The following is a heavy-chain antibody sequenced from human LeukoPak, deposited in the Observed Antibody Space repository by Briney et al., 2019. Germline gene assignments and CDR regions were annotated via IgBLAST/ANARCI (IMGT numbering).Heavy chain of an antibody. V-gene: IGHV1-2*06. CDR3: ARGGTTVTPGDY. CDR1: GYTFTGYY. CDR2: INPNSGGT. Sequence: GASVKVSCKASGYTFTGYYMHWVRQAPGQGLEWMGRINPNSGGTNYAQKFQGRVTMTRDTSISTACMELSSLRSEDTAVYYCARGGTTVTPGDYWGQGTLVTVSS. D-gene: IGHD4-17*01. J-gene: IGHJ4*02.